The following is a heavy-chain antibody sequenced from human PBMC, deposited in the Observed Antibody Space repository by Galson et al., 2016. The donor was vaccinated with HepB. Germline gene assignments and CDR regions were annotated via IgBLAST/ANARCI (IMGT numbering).Heavy chain of an antibody. D-gene: IGHD2-21*01. Sequence: SVKVSCKASGGTISNYAISWVRQAPGQGLEWMGGIMSPTGSPNYAQKFQGRVTIGADESTNTAHMELNSLTSEDTAVYFCAREAESGDSPAKNFDYWGQGSLVSVSS. V-gene: IGHV1-69*13. J-gene: IGHJ4*02. CDR3: AREAESGDSPAKNFDY. CDR1: GGTISNYA. CDR2: IMSPTGSP.